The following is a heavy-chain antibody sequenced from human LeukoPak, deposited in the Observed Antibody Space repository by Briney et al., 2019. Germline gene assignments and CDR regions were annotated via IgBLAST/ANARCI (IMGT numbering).Heavy chain of an antibody. V-gene: IGHV3-30*04. D-gene: IGHD3-16*01. Sequence: PGGSVRLSCAASGFTFSSYAMHWVRQGPGKGLEWVAFISSDGRTEYNADSVKGRFTISRDNSKNTLYLQMNSLTTEDTAVYYCARGWGSGAWLIDSWGQGTLVSVSS. CDR2: ISSDGRTE. CDR3: ARGWGSGAWLIDS. CDR1: GFTFSSYA. J-gene: IGHJ4*02.